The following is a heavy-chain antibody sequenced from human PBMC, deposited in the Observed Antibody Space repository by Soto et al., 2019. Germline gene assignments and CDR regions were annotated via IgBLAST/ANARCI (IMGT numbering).Heavy chain of an antibody. D-gene: IGHD2-15*01. CDR2: IWYDGSNK. J-gene: IGHJ6*02. CDR1: GFTFSSYG. CDR3: AREWGYCSGGSCYYYYYGMDV. V-gene: IGHV3-33*01. Sequence: GSLRLSWAASGFTFSSYGMLWVRQAPGKGLEWVAVIWYDGSNKYYADSVKGRFTISRDNSKNTLYLQMNSLRAEDTAVYYCAREWGYCSGGSCYYYYYGMDVWGQGTKVTVS.